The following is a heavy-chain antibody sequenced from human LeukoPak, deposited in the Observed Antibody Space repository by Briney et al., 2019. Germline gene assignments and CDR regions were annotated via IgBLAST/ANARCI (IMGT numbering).Heavy chain of an antibody. CDR3: ARIINWGYDY. V-gene: IGHV3-64*02. CDR1: GFTFSTFA. D-gene: IGHD7-27*01. CDR2: ISSNGRST. Sequence: PGGSLRLSCVASGFTFSTFAMHWVRQAPGKGLEYVSAISSNGRSTYYADSVKGRFTISRDNSKNTLYLQMGSLRAEDMAVYYCARIINWGYDYWGQGTLVTVSS. J-gene: IGHJ4*02.